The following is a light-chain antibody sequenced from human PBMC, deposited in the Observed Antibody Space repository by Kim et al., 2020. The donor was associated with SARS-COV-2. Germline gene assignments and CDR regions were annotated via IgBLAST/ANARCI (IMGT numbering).Light chain of an antibody. CDR3: QVWDSSTAV. CDR1: NIGSKN. Sequence: VARGQTARSTCGGNNIGSKNVHWYQQKPGQAPVLVIYRDSNRPSGSPERFSGSNSGNTATLTISRAQAGDEADYYCQVWDSSTAVFGGGTQLTVL. V-gene: IGLV3-9*01. J-gene: IGLJ3*02. CDR2: RDS.